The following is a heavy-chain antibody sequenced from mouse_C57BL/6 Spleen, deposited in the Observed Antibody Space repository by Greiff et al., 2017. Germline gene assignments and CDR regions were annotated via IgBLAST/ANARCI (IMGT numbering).Heavy chain of an antibody. CDR2: ISYDGSN. V-gene: IGHV3-6*01. Sequence: EVKLQESGPGLVKPSQSLSLTCSVTVYSITSGSYWNWIRQFPGNKLEWMGYISYDGSNNYNPSLKNRISITRDTSKNQFFLKLNSVTTEDTATDYCASWAYDYDGFAYWGQGTLVTGSA. CDR1: VYSITSGSY. D-gene: IGHD2-4*01. CDR3: ASWAYDYDGFAY. J-gene: IGHJ3*01.